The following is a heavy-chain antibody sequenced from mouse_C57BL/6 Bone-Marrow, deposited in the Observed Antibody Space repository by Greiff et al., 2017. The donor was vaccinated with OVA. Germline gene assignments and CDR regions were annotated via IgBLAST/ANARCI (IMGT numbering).Heavy chain of an antibody. CDR1: GYSITSGYY. Sequence: DVKVEESGPGLVKPSQSLSLTCSVTGYSITSGYYWNWIRQFPGNKLEWMGYISYDGSNNYNPSLKNRISITRDTSKNQFFLKLNSVTTEDTATYYCARDRYYYGSSYVTYWGQGTLVTVSA. V-gene: IGHV3-6*01. D-gene: IGHD1-1*01. J-gene: IGHJ3*01. CDR3: ARDRYYYGSSYVTY. CDR2: ISYDGSN.